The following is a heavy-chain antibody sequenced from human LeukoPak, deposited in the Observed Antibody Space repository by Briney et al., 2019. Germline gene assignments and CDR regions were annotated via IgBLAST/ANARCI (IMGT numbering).Heavy chain of an antibody. D-gene: IGHD5-18*01. V-gene: IGHV3-43*01. Sequence: GGSLRLSCVASGFMFDDYTTHWVRQAPGKGLQWVSLINWDGGSTYYDASVKGRFTVSRDNSKNSLYLNSLRTEDTAFYYCATGDEDSPMNFYHWGQGTLVTVSS. CDR2: INWDGGST. CDR1: GFMFDDYT. CDR3: ATGDEDSPMNFYH. J-gene: IGHJ4*02.